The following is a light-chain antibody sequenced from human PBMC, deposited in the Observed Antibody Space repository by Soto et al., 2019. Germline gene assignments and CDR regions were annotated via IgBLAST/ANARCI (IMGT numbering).Light chain of an antibody. CDR1: GSNIGSNT. CDR2: SNN. J-gene: IGLJ1*01. Sequence: QSALTQPPSASGTPGQRVTISCSGSGSNIGSNTVNWYQQLPGTAPKLLIYSNNQRPSGVPDRFSGSKSGTSASLAISGLQSEDEADYCCATWDDSLIAYVFGTGTKGTV. CDR3: ATWDDSLIAYV. V-gene: IGLV1-44*01.